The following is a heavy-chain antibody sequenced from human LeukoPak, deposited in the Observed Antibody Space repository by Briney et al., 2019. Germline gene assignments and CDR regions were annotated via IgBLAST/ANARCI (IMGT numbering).Heavy chain of an antibody. Sequence: GASVKVSCRASGYTFTSYGISWVRQAPGQGLEWMGWISAYNGNTNYAQKLQGRVTMTTDTSTSTAYMELRSLRSDDTAVYYCARDFGISWELPSDYWGQGTLVTVSS. D-gene: IGHD1-26*01. J-gene: IGHJ4*02. CDR2: ISAYNGNT. V-gene: IGHV1-18*01. CDR1: GYTFTSYG. CDR3: ARDFGISWELPSDY.